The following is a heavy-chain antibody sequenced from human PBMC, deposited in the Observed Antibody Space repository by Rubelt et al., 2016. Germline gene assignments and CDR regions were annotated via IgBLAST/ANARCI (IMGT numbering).Heavy chain of an antibody. CDR3: ARILLPDYYDSSGGMDV. D-gene: IGHD3-22*01. J-gene: IGHJ6*02. Sequence: QVPLRESGPALVKPTQTLTLTCTFSGFSLSPSGMCVSWIRQPPGKALEWLARIDWDDDKYSSPSLKTRLTISKDPSKNQVVLTMTNMDPVDTATYYCARILLPDYYDSSGGMDVWGQGTTVTVSS. V-gene: IGHV2-70*15. CDR1: GFSLSPSGMC. CDR2: IDWDDDK.